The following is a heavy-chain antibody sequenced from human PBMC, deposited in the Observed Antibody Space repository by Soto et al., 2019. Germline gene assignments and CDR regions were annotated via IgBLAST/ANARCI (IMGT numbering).Heavy chain of an antibody. CDR3: ASDHCSSTSCYLVYFDY. Sequence: QVQLVQSGAEVKKPGSSVKVSCKASGGTFSSYTISWVRQAPGQGLEWMGRSIPILGIANYAQKFQGRVTITADKATSTAYMELHSLIHEDRAVYYCASDHCSSTSCYLVYFDYWGQGALLTVSS. D-gene: IGHD2-2*01. V-gene: IGHV1-69*02. J-gene: IGHJ4*02. CDR2: SIPILGIA. CDR1: GGTFSSYT.